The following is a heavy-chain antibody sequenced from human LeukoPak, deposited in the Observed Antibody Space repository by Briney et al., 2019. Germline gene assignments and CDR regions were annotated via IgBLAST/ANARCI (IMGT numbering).Heavy chain of an antibody. CDR3: AREKDYGDYLHFDY. Sequence: ASVKVSCKASGGTFSSYGISWVRQAPGQGLEWMGWISAYNGNTNYAQKLQGRVTMTTDTSTSTAYMELRSLRSDDTAVYYCAREKDYGDYLHFDYWGQGTLVTVSS. CDR1: GGTFSSYG. D-gene: IGHD4-17*01. CDR2: ISAYNGNT. J-gene: IGHJ4*02. V-gene: IGHV1-18*01.